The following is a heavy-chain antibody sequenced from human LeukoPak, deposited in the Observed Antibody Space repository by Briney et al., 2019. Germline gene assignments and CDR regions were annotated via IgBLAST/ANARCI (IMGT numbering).Heavy chain of an antibody. CDR3: TRGGYSSSSS. D-gene: IGHD6-6*01. Sequence: GGSLRLSCAASGFTFSSYWMSWVRQAPEKGLEWVASIKQDGSEKYYVDSVKGRFTNSRDKAKNSLYLQMNSLRAEDTAVYFCTRGGYSSSSSWGQGTLVTVSS. J-gene: IGHJ4*02. V-gene: IGHV3-7*04. CDR2: IKQDGSEK. CDR1: GFTFSSYW.